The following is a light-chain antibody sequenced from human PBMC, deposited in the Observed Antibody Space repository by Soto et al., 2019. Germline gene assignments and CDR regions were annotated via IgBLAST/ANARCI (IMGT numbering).Light chain of an antibody. CDR3: QKYNNWPQLT. CDR1: QSVSSN. V-gene: IGKV3-15*01. Sequence: EIVMTQSPATLSVSPGERATLSCRASQSVSSNLAWYQQKPGQAPRLLIYGASTRATGIPARFSGSGSGTEFTLTSSSLQDEDFAVYYCQKYNNWPQLTCGGGTEVEIK. CDR2: GAS. J-gene: IGKJ4*01.